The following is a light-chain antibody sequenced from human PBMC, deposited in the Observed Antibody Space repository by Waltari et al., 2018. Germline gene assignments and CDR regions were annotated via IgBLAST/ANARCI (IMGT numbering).Light chain of an antibody. Sequence: QSALTQPPSASGSPGQPVTISCPGTSSDLGGYYYVSWYQQHPGKAPKVMIYEVSKRPSGVPDRFSGSKSGNTASLTVSGVQAEDEADYYCSSYGGSNNLVFGGGTKLTVL. J-gene: IGLJ3*02. CDR1: SSDLGGYYY. CDR2: EVS. CDR3: SSYGGSNNLV. V-gene: IGLV2-8*01.